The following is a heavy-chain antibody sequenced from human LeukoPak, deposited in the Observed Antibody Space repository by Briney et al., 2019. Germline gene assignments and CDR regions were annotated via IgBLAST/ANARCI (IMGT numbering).Heavy chain of an antibody. CDR2: ISGSGETS. CDR1: GFSFSTCA. Sequence: GGSLRPSCAASGFSFSTCAMSWARQAPGKGLEWVSGISGSGETSYYAASVKGRLTISRDNSNNTLYLQMTSLRADDTAVYYCVRRGSGSSSPFAYWGQGALVIVSS. CDR3: VRRGSGSSSPFAY. J-gene: IGHJ4*02. V-gene: IGHV3-23*01. D-gene: IGHD6-6*01.